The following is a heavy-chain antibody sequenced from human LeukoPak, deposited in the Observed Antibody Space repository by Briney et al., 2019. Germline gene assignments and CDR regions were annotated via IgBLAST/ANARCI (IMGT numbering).Heavy chain of an antibody. CDR1: GFTFTFYW. CDR3: ARHSNKYDFDSSGHYRSFDY. D-gene: IGHD3-22*01. V-gene: IGHV3-7*01. CDR2: IKQYGSDK. Sequence: PGGSVTLSCAASGFTFTFYWMSWVRQAPGKGLEWVANIKQYGSDKYYVRSVKGRFTISRDISKNSLYLQMISLRAEDTAFYFCARHSNKYDFDSSGHYRSFDYWGQGTLVSVSS. J-gene: IGHJ4*02.